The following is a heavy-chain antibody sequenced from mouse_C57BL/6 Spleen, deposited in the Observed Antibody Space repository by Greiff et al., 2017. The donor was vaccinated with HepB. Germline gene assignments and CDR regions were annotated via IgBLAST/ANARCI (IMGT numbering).Heavy chain of an antibody. Sequence: EVKLMESGGGLVQPGESLKLSCESNEYEFPSHDMSWVRKTPEKRLELVAAINSDGGSTYYPDTMERRFIISRYNTKKSLYLQMSSLRSEDTALYYCARHARNYWFAYWGQGTLVTVSA. V-gene: IGHV5-2*01. D-gene: IGHD2-1*01. CDR3: ARHARNYWFAY. J-gene: IGHJ3*01. CDR2: INSDGGST. CDR1: EYEFPSHD.